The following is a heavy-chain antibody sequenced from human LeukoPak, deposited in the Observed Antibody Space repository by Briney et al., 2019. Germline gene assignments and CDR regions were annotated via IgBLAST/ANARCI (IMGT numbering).Heavy chain of an antibody. Sequence: PGGSLRLSCAASGFTFSSYSMNWVRQAPGKGLEWVSSISSSSSYIYYADSVKGRFTISRDNAKNSLYMQINSLRAEDTAVYYCARDSVFPEMATIFPFDYWGQGTLVTVSS. CDR2: ISSSSSYI. J-gene: IGHJ4*02. CDR1: GFTFSSYS. V-gene: IGHV3-21*01. D-gene: IGHD5-24*01. CDR3: ARDSVFPEMATIFPFDY.